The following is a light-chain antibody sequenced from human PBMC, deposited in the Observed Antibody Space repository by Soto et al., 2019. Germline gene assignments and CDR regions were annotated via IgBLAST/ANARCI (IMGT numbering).Light chain of an antibody. V-gene: IGLV1-40*01. CDR3: QSHDTSLSVVVV. CDR1: SSNIGAGYD. J-gene: IGLJ2*01. CDR2: GNI. Sequence: QAVVTQPPSVSGAPGQRVTISCTGSSSNIGAGYDVHWYQQLPGTAPKLLIYGNINRPSGVPDRFSGSRSGTSASLAITGLQAEDEADYYCQSHDTSLSVVVVFGGGTKLTVL.